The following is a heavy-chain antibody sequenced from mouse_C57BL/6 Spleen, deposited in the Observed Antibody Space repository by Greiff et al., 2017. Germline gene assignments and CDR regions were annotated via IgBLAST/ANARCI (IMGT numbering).Heavy chain of an antibody. CDR1: GFTFSDYG. CDR2: ISSGSSTI. CDR3: ASGRRSYHYYAMDY. J-gene: IGHJ4*01. D-gene: IGHD1-1*01. V-gene: IGHV5-17*01. Sequence: EVKLMESGGGLVKPGGSLKLSCAASGFTFSDYGMHWVRQAPEKGLEWVAYISSGSSTIYYADTVKGRFTISRYNDKNTRFLQMTSLRSEDKAMYFCASGRRSYHYYAMDYWGQGTSVTVSS.